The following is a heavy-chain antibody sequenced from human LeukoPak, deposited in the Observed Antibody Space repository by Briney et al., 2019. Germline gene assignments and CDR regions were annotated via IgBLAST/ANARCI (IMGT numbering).Heavy chain of an antibody. V-gene: IGHV3-21*01. Sequence: GGSLRLSCAASGFTFSSYSMNWVRQAPGKGLEWVSSISSSSSYIYYADSVKGRFTISRDNSKNTLYLQMSSLRAEDTAVYYCARDSGFSGAQRGEFWGQGTLVTVSS. CDR3: ARDSGFSGAQRGEF. CDR2: ISSSSSYI. CDR1: GFTFSSYS. D-gene: IGHD2/OR15-2a*01. J-gene: IGHJ4*02.